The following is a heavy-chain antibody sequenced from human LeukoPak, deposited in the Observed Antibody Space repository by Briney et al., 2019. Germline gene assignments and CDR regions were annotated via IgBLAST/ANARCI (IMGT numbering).Heavy chain of an antibody. J-gene: IGHJ5*02. CDR1: GGSISSGGYY. D-gene: IGHD4/OR15-4a*01. CDR3: ARDGAMGVPDWFDP. V-gene: IGHV4-31*03. Sequence: PSQTLSLTCTVSGGSISSGGYYWSWISQHPGKGLEWIGYIYYSGSTYYNPSLKSRVTISVDTSKNQFSLKLSSVTAADTAVYYCARDGAMGVPDWFDPWGQGTLVTVSS. CDR2: IYYSGST.